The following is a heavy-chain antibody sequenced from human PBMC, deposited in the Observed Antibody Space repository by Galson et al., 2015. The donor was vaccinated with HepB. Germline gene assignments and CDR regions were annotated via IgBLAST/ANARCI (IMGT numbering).Heavy chain of an antibody. D-gene: IGHD4-17*01. J-gene: IGHJ4*02. V-gene: IGHV3-30-3*01. CDR1: GFTFSSYA. CDR3: ARASGYGDFDY. Sequence: SLRLSCAASGFTFSSYAIHWVRQAPGKGLEWVAVISYDGSNKYYADSVKGRFTISRDNSMNTLYLQMNSLRAEDTAVYYCARASGYGDFDYWGQGTLVTVSS. CDR2: ISYDGSNK.